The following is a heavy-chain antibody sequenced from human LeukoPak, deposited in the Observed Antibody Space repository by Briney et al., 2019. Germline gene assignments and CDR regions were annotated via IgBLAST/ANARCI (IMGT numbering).Heavy chain of an antibody. Sequence: PGGSLRLSCAASGFTFSSYAMRWVRQAPGKGLEWVSTITGSGGGTYYADSVKGRFTISRDDAKNSLYLQMNSLRAEDTAVYYCARAPARGYSGYDLFLSHYYYGMGVWGQGTTVTVSS. V-gene: IGHV3-23*01. CDR1: GFTFSSYA. J-gene: IGHJ6*02. CDR3: ARAPARGYSGYDLFLSHYYYGMGV. D-gene: IGHD5-12*01. CDR2: ITGSGGGT.